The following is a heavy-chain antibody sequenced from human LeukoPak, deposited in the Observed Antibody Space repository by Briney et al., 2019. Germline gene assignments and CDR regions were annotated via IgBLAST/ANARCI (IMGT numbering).Heavy chain of an antibody. CDR3: AKWSGDYPSYYLDH. D-gene: IGHD4-17*01. J-gene: IGHJ4*02. CDR1: GFTFRSFG. V-gene: IGHV3-30*02. Sequence: PGGSLRLSCAASGFTFRSFGLHWVRQAPGKGLEWVALIRSDGNSKNYADSVKGRFTISRDTSKNTVYLQMNNLRAEDTALYSCAKWSGDYPSYYLDHWGQGTLVTVSS. CDR2: IRSDGNSK.